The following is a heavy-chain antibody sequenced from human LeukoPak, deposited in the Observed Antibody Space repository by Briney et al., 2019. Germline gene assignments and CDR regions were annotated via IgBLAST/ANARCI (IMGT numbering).Heavy chain of an antibody. D-gene: IGHD5-18*01. V-gene: IGHV3-30-3*01. CDR3: ANWRSYGSEIPWFDY. CDR1: GFTFSSYA. Sequence: GGSLRLSCAASGFTFSSYAMHWVRQAPGKGLEWVAVISYDGSNKYYADSVKGRFTISRDNSKNTLYLQMNSLRAEDTAVYYCANWRSYGSEIPWFDYWGQGTLVTVSS. CDR2: ISYDGSNK. J-gene: IGHJ4*02.